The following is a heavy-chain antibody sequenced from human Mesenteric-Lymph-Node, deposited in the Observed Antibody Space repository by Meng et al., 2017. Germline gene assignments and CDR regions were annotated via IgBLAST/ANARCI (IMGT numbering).Heavy chain of an antibody. Sequence: GESLKISCAASGFTFSSYWMSWVRQAPGKGLEWVANIKQDGSEKYYVDSVKGRFTISRDNAKNSLYLQMNSLRAEDTAVYYCARGAGSYGYLGYYYYYGMDVWGQGTTVTVSS. V-gene: IGHV3-7*01. J-gene: IGHJ6*02. CDR3: ARGAGSYGYLGYYYYYGMDV. D-gene: IGHD5-18*01. CDR1: GFTFSSYW. CDR2: IKQDGSEK.